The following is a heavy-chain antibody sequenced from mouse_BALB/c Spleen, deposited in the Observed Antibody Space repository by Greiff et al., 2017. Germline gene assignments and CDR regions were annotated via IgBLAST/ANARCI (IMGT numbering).Heavy chain of an antibody. D-gene: IGHD3-2*01. CDR2: IYPGGGYT. CDR1: GYTFTNYW. V-gene: IGHV1-63*02. CDR3: ARSGGTARVPFAY. J-gene: IGHJ3*01. Sequence: VQLQQSGAELVKPGASVKISCKASGYTFTNYWLGWVKQRPGHGLEWIGDIYPGGGYTNYNEKFKGKATLTADTSSSTAYMQLSSLTSEDSAVYFCARSGGTARVPFAYWGQGTLVTVSA.